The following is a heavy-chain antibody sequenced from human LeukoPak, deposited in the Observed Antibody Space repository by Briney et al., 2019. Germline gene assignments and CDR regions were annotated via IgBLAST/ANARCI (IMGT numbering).Heavy chain of an antibody. CDR1: GGSISSYY. Sequence: KPSETLSLTCTVSGGSISSYYWSWIRQPPGKGLEWIGYIYYSGSTNYNPSLKSRVTISVDTSKNQFSLKLSSVTAADTAVYYCARAVVTAISWAFDIWGQGTMVTVSS. V-gene: IGHV4-59*01. CDR3: ARAVVTAISWAFDI. CDR2: IYYSGST. J-gene: IGHJ3*02. D-gene: IGHD2-21*02.